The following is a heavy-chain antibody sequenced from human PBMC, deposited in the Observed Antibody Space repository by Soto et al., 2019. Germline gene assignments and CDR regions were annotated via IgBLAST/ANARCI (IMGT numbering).Heavy chain of an antibody. V-gene: IGHV4-4*02. CDR1: GGSISSSNW. D-gene: IGHD6-19*01. CDR2: IYHSGST. Sequence: QVQLQESGPGLVKPSGTLSLTCAVSGGSISSSNWWSWVRQPPGKGLEWIGEIYHSGSTNYNPSLKRRVTISVDKTENQFSLKLSSVTAADTAVYYCARIAVAGTYFDYWGQGTLVTVSS. CDR3: ARIAVAGTYFDY. J-gene: IGHJ4*02.